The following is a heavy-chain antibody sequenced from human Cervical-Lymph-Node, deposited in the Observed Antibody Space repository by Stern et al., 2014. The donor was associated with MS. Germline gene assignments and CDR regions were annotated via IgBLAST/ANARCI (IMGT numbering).Heavy chain of an antibody. CDR1: GYDFTGFF. CDR2: LNPNSDDP. D-gene: IGHD2/OR15-2a*01. CDR3: AREATRIIVGIDY. J-gene: IGHJ4*02. V-gene: IGHV1-2*06. Sequence: VQLVQSGAKMKKPGASVKVSCKASGYDFTGFFIHCVRQVPGQGLEWMGRLNPNSDDPTYAQDFQDRVTLTRDTSISTAYLELSRLTSADTAVYYCAREATRIIVGIDYWGQGTQVTVSS.